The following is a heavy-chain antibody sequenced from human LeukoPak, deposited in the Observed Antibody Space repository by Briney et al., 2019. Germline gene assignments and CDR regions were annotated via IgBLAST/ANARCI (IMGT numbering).Heavy chain of an antibody. D-gene: IGHD4-17*01. J-gene: IGHJ4*02. V-gene: IGHV4-39*01. CDR1: GGSISSSSYY. CDR2: IYYSGST. CDR3: ARSNNDYGDYYFDY. Sequence: SETLSLTCTVSGGSISSSSYYWGWIRQPPGKGLEWIGSIYYSGSTYYNPSLKSRVTISVDTSKNQFSLKLSSVTAADTAVYYCARSNNDYGDYYFDYWGQGTLVTVSS.